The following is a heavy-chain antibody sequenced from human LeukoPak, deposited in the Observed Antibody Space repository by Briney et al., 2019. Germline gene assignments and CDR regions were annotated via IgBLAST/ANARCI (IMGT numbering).Heavy chain of an antibody. CDR2: INSGGST. V-gene: IGHV3-66*01. Sequence: PGGSLRLSCAASGFTVSSNHMSWVRQSPGKGLEWVSLINSGGSTEYADSVKGRFTISRDNSKNTVYLQMNSLRVEDTAVYYCTRGGSVPATRSFDYWGQGTLVTVSS. D-gene: IGHD6-19*01. CDR1: GFTVSSNH. CDR3: TRGGSVPATRSFDY. J-gene: IGHJ4*02.